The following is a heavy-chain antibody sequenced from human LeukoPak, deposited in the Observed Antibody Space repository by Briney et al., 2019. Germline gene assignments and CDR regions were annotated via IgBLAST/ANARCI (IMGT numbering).Heavy chain of an antibody. CDR2: IYHGGST. CDR1: GYSISSGYY. V-gene: IGHV4-38-2*02. CDR3: ARGFRGRFSVRDAFQI. D-gene: IGHD3-10*01. J-gene: IGHJ3*02. Sequence: SETLSLTCTVSGYSISSGYYWGWIRQPPGKGLEWIGTIYHGGSTDYNPSLKSRVIISVDTSKNQFSLKLTSVTAADTAVYYCARGFRGRFSVRDAFQIWGQGTMVTVSS.